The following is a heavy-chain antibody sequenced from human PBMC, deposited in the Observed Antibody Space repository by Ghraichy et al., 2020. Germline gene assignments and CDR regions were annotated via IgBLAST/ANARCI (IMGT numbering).Heavy chain of an antibody. CDR2: INSDGIST. V-gene: IGHV3-74*01. J-gene: IGHJ4*02. Sequence: LSLTCAASGFTFSSYWMYWVCQAPGKGLVWVSRINSDGISTNYADSVKGRFTISRDNAKNTLYLQMNSLSAEDTAVYYCVRVQRWANENDYWGQGTLVTVSS. CDR3: VRVQRWANENDY. CDR1: GFTFSSYW. D-gene: IGHD5-24*01.